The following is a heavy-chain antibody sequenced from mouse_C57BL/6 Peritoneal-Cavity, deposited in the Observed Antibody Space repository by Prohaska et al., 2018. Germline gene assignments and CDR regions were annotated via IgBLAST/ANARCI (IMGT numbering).Heavy chain of an antibody. V-gene: IGHV11-2*01. CDR3: MRYGNYWYFDV. Sequence: EVHLLETGGGLVQPGGSRGLSCECSGFTFSGFWMSWVRQTPGKTLEWIGDINSDGSAINYAPSIKDRFTIFRDNDKSTLYLQMSNVRSEDTATYFCMRYGNYWYFDVWGTGTTVTVSS. CDR1: GFTFSGFW. D-gene: IGHD2-1*01. J-gene: IGHJ1*03. CDR2: INSDGSAI.